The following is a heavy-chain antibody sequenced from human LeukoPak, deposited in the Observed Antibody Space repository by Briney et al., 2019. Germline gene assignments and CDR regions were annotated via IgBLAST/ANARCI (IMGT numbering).Heavy chain of an antibody. CDR1: GYTFTIYG. CDR3: ARAGYCSSTSCYRDFDY. D-gene: IGHD2-2*01. V-gene: IGHV1-18*01. CDR2: ISAYNGNT. J-gene: IGHJ4*02. Sequence: ASVKVSCKASGYTFTIYGISWVRQAPGQGLEWMGWISAYNGNTNYAQKLQGRVTMTTDTSTSTAYMELRSLRSDDTAVYYCARAGYCSSTSCYRDFDYWGQGTLVTVSS.